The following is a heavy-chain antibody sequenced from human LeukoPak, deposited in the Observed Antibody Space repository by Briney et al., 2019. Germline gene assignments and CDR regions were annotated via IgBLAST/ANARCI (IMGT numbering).Heavy chain of an antibody. D-gene: IGHD3-10*01. CDR3: ARHRFGEFDY. V-gene: IGHV4-59*08. CDR1: GGSISSYY. CDR2: IYYSGST. J-gene: IGHJ4*02. Sequence: SETLSLTCTVSGGSISSYYWSWIRQPPGKGLEWIGYIYYSGSTNYNPSLKSRVTISVDTSKNQFSLKLSSVTAADTAVYYCARHRFGEFDYWGQGTLVTVSS.